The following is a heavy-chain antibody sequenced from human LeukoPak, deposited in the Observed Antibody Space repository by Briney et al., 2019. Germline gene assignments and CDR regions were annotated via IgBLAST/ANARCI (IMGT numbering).Heavy chain of an antibody. CDR3: ARVLAEMAAVWRDDAFDI. V-gene: IGHV4-59*01. CDR1: GDSISGYY. J-gene: IGHJ3*02. CDR2: IYSSGST. D-gene: IGHD5-24*01. Sequence: SETLSLTCTVSGDSISGYYWSWIRQPPGKGLEWIGFIYSSGSTNYNPSLKSRVTISVDTSKNQFALRVNSVTAADTAVYYCARVLAEMAAVWRDDAFDIWGQGTMVTVSS.